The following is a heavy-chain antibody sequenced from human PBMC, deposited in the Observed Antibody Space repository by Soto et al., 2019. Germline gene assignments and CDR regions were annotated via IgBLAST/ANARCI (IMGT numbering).Heavy chain of an antibody. CDR1: GFTFSSYA. J-gene: IGHJ4*02. Sequence: HPGGSLRLSCVASGFTFSSYAMNWVRQAPGKGLEWVSGISGSGGNTDYADSVKGRFTISRDNSKNTLYLQMNSLRAEDTAVYYCARDGAYSSGWYPADYWGQGTLVTVSS. D-gene: IGHD6-19*01. CDR2: ISGSGGNT. CDR3: ARDGAYSSGWYPADY. V-gene: IGHV3-23*01.